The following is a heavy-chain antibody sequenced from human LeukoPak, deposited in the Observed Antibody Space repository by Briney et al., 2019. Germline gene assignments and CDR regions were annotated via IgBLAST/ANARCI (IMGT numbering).Heavy chain of an antibody. J-gene: IGHJ6*03. V-gene: IGHV3-66*02. CDR1: GFTVSSNY. Sequence: AGGSLRLSCAASGFTVSSNYMSWVRQAPGKGLEGVSVIYSGGSTYYADSVKGRFTISRDNSKNTLYLQMNSLRAEDTAVYYCGSSSSGGYYYYYYMDVWGKGTTVTVSS. CDR3: GSSSSGGYYYYYYMDV. CDR2: IYSGGST. D-gene: IGHD6-6*01.